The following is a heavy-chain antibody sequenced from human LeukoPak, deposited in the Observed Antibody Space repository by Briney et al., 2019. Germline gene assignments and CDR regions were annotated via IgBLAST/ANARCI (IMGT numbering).Heavy chain of an antibody. J-gene: IGHJ4*02. Sequence: GGSLRLSCAASGFTVSSNYMSWVRQAPGKGLEWVSYISSSGSTIYYADSVKGRFTISRDNAKNSLYLQMNSLRAEDTAVYYCARALYGSGSYVDYWGQGTLVTVSS. CDR3: ARALYGSGSYVDY. CDR2: ISSSGSTI. V-gene: IGHV3-11*01. D-gene: IGHD3-10*01. CDR1: GFTVSSNY.